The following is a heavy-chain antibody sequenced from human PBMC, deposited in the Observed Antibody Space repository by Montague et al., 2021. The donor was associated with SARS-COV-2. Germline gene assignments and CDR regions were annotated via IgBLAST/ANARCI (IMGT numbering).Heavy chain of an antibody. CDR3: ARDPRYSLSWSFDY. Sequence: CAISGDSVSINTPAWNWLRQFPPTGLEWLGRTYYRYKWYYDYAVSLKXRMTISPDTSKNQFSLQLSSVTHEDRAVYYFARDPRYSLSWSFDYWGQGTLVTVSS. CDR2: TYYRYKWYY. V-gene: IGHV6-1*01. D-gene: IGHD6-13*01. CDR1: GDSVSINTPA. J-gene: IGHJ4*02.